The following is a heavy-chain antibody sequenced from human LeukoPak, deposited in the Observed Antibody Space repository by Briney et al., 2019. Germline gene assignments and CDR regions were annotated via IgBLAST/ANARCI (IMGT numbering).Heavy chain of an antibody. J-gene: IGHJ4*02. V-gene: IGHV1-8*01. CDR1: GYTFTSYD. CDR3: ARYGQQQPFDY. D-gene: IGHD6-13*01. Sequence: ASVKVSCKASGYTFTSYDINWVRQATGQGLEWMGWMNPNSGNTGYAQKFQGRVTMTRNTSISTAYMELSSLRSEDTAVYYWARYGQQQPFDYWGRGTLVPVSS. CDR2: MNPNSGNT.